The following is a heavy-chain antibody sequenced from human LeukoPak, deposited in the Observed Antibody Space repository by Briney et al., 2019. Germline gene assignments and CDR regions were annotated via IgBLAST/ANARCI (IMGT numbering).Heavy chain of an antibody. CDR2: IEQEGRER. V-gene: IGHV3-7*05. D-gene: IGHD3-3*01. Sequence: GGSLRLSCAASGFTFSSYWMSWVRQAPGKGLEWVANIEQEGRERNYVDSVKGRFTISRDNAKNSLYLQMNSLRAEDTAVYYCARRGRIFGVVIIGYFDYWGQGTLVTVSS. CDR1: GFTFSSYW. CDR3: ARRGRIFGVVIIGYFDY. J-gene: IGHJ4*02.